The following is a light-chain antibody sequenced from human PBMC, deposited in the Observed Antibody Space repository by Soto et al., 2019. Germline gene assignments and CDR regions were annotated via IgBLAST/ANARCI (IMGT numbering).Light chain of an antibody. Sequence: QSALTQPASVSGSPGQSITISCAGTTSDVAYYDLVSWYQQHPGRAPKLLIYEVYKQPSGISVRFSGSKSGATASLTISGLLPEDEAVYFCCTYAGHVPKFGGGTTVTVL. CDR2: EVY. V-gene: IGLV2-23*02. CDR1: TSDVAYYDL. CDR3: CTYAGHVPK. J-gene: IGLJ2*01.